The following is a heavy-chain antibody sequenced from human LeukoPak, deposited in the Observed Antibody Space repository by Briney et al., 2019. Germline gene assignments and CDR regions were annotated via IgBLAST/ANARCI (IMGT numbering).Heavy chain of an antibody. CDR3: ARGGIVASTTASFDY. CDR1: GYTFTDYY. V-gene: IGHV1-2*02. CDR2: INPNSGGT. J-gene: IGHJ4*02. D-gene: IGHD5-12*01. Sequence: ASVKVSCKASGYTFTDYYMHWVRQAPGQGLEWMVWINPNSGGTSYAQKFQGRVTMTRDTSISTAYMELSRLRSDDTAVYYCARGGIVASTTASFDYWGQGTLVTVSS.